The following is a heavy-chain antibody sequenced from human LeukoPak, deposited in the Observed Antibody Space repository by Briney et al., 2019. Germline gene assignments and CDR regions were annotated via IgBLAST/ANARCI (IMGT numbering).Heavy chain of an antibody. CDR1: GGSIRSFY. V-gene: IGHV4-59*08. D-gene: IGHD3-3*01. Sequence: PSETLSLTCTVSGGSIRSFYWSWIRRPPGKGLEWIGYIFYSGSTNYNPSLKSRVTISVDTSKNQFSLKLSSVTAADTAVYYCARHGSGYYFFDYWGQGTLVTVSS. CDR3: ARHGSGYYFFDY. J-gene: IGHJ4*02. CDR2: IFYSGST.